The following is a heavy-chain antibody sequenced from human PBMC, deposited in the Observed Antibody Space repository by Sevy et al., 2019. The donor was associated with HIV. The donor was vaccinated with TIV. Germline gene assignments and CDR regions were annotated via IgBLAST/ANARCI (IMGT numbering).Heavy chain of an antibody. CDR3: AKIGKRGWDFDS. Sequence: GGSLRLSCAASGFRFSNFWMSWVRQAPGKGLEWVANINEDGAVKYYAVSVKGRFIISRDTANDSLYVQMFSLRAVDTAVYYCAKIGKRGWDFDSWGQGTRVTVSS. J-gene: IGHJ4*02. D-gene: IGHD6-19*01. V-gene: IGHV3-7*01. CDR2: INEDGAVK. CDR1: GFRFSNFW.